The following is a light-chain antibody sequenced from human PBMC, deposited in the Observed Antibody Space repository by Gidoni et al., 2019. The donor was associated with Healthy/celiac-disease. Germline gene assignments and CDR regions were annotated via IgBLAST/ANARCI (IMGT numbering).Light chain of an antibody. CDR1: QSVSSN. Sequence: EIWMPQSPATLSVSPGERATLSCRASQSVSSNLAWYQQKPGQAPRLLIYGASTRATGIPARFSGSGSGTEFTLTISSLQSEDFAVYYCQQYNNWPPLTFGGGTKVEIK. CDR3: QQYNNWPPLT. CDR2: GAS. V-gene: IGKV3-15*01. J-gene: IGKJ4*01.